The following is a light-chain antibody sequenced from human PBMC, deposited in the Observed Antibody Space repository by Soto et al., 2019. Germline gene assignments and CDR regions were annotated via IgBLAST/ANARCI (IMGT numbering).Light chain of an antibody. V-gene: IGKV3-20*01. CDR1: QSVSGTY. CDR3: QQYGSIPRT. Sequence: EIVLTQSPGTLSLSPGERATLSCRASQSVSGTYFAWFQQKPGQAPRLLIYGISSRSTGIPDRFSGSGSGTDFTLTISRREPEDFAVYYCQQYGSIPRTFGQGTKVEIK. CDR2: GIS. J-gene: IGKJ1*01.